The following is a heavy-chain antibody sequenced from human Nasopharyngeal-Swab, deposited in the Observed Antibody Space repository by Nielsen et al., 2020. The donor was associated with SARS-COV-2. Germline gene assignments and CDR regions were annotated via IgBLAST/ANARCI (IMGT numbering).Heavy chain of an antibody. D-gene: IGHD6-13*01. J-gene: IGHJ3*02. CDR2: IYYRGST. V-gene: IGHV4-39*07. CDR3: ARSGSSWYGGAFDI. Sequence: WILQPPGRGLEWIGSIYYRGSTYYNPSLKSRVTISLDTSKNQFSLKLSSWTAADTAVYYCARSGSSWYGGAFDIWGQGTMVTVSS.